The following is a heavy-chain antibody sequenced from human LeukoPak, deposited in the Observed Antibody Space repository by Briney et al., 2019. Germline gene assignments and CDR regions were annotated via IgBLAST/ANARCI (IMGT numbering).Heavy chain of an antibody. CDR3: ARGSHGEHDS. CDR1: GFSFNIYA. V-gene: IGHV3-23*01. Sequence: GDSLRLSCAASGFSFNIYAMSWVRQAPGKGLEWVAAIDRSGGSTFYADSVKGRFTISKDNSKNTLYLQINSLRVDDTAIYYCARGSHGEHDSWGQGILVTVSS. D-gene: IGHD4-17*01. J-gene: IGHJ5*01. CDR2: IDRSGGST.